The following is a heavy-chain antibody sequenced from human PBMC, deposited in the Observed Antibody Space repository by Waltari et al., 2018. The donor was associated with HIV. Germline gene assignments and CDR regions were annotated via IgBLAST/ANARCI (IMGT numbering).Heavy chain of an antibody. V-gene: IGHV1-8*01. D-gene: IGHD2-15*01. CDR3: ARSSGWSYFDY. CDR2: MNPKSGNT. CDR1: GYTFSNYD. J-gene: IGHJ4*01. Sequence: QVQLVQSGTEVKRPGASVKVSCKASGYTFSNYDINWVRPAPGQGLEWMGWMNPKSGNTGFAQKLKGRVTLTRNTSISTAYMELRRLRSEDTAVYFCARSSGWSYFDYWGRGTLVTVPS.